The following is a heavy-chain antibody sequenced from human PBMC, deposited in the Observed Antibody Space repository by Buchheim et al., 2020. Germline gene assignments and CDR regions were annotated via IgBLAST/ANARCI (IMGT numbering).Heavy chain of an antibody. V-gene: IGHV4-59*02. CDR1: GDTVTSYN. CDR2: VHYSGSI. J-gene: IGHJ2*01. Sequence: QVQLQESGPGLVKPSETLSLTCTVSGDTVTSYNWSWIRQPPGKGLEWIGNVHYSGSITYNPSLKSRVNLSVGTTKNQFSLEMSSVTAADTAVYYCARHHQCGGGTCDYYFDLWGRGTL. D-gene: IGHD2-21*01. CDR3: ARHHQCGGGTCDYYFDL.